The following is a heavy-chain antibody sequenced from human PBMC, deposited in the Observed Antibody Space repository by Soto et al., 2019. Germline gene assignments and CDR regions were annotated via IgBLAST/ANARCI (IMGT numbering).Heavy chain of an antibody. CDR1: GGTFSSYA. CDR2: IIPIFGTA. V-gene: IGHV1-69*01. Sequence: QVQLVQSGAEVKKPGSSVKVSCKASGGTFSSYAISWVRQAPGQVLEWMGGIIPIFGTANYAQKFQGRVTITADESTSTAYMELSSLRSEDTAVYYCARDRCSSTSCYPTRGYYFDYWGQGTLVTVSS. CDR3: ARDRCSSTSCYPTRGYYFDY. D-gene: IGHD2-2*01. J-gene: IGHJ4*02.